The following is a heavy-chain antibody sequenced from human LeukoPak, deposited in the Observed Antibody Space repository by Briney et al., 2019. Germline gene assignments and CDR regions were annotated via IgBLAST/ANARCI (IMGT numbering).Heavy chain of an antibody. D-gene: IGHD6-19*01. CDR2: ISYDGSNK. J-gene: IGHJ2*01. CDR1: GFTFSSYG. Sequence: GRSLRLSCAASGFTFSSYGMHWVRQAPGKGLEWVAIISYDGSNKYYADSVQGRFTISRDNSKNTLYLQMNCLRAEDTAVYYCAKDLGGGSGCYDLWGRGTLVTVSS. V-gene: IGHV3-30*18. CDR3: AKDLGGGSGCYDL.